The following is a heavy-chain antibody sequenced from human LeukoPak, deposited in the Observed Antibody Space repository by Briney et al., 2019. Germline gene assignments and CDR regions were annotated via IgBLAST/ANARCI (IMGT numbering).Heavy chain of an antibody. Sequence: SETLSLTCTVSGGSISSSSFYWGWIRQPPGKGLEWIGSIYHSGTTYYNPSLKSRVTISVDTSKNQFSLKLRSVTAADTAVYYCARDDGGGRYAYWGQGTLVTVSS. V-gene: IGHV4-39*07. J-gene: IGHJ4*02. CDR3: ARDDGGGRYAY. CDR1: GGSISSSSFY. D-gene: IGHD1-26*01. CDR2: IYHSGTT.